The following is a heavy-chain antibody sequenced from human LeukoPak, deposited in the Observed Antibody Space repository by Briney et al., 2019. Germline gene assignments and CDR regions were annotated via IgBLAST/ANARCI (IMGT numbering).Heavy chain of an antibody. CDR3: ARAGIVGAKTLGLRSAFDI. V-gene: IGHV1-2*04. CDR1: GYTFTCYY. Sequence: GASVKVSCKASGYTFTCYYMHWVRQAPGQGLEWMGWINPNSGGTNYAQKFQGWVTMTRDTSISTAYMELSRLRSDDTAVYYCARAGIVGAKTLGLRSAFDIWGQGTMVTVSS. D-gene: IGHD1-26*01. CDR2: INPNSGGT. J-gene: IGHJ3*02.